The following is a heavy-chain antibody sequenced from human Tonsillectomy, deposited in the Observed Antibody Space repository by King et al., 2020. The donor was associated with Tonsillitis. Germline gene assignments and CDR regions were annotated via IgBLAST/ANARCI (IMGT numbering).Heavy chain of an antibody. Sequence: VQLVESGGGLVKPGGSLRLSCAASGFTFSSYSMNWVRQAPGKGLEWVSSIGSSSSYIYYADSVKGRFAISRDNAKNSLYLQMTSLRAEDTAVYYCARDFITGPGLDGYWGQGTLVTVSS. CDR2: IGSSSSYI. J-gene: IGHJ4*02. CDR3: ARDFITGPGLDGY. D-gene: IGHD1-20*01. V-gene: IGHV3-21*01. CDR1: GFTFSSYS.